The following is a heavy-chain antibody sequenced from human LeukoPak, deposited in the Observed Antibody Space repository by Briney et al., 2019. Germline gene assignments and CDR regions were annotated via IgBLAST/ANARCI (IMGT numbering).Heavy chain of an antibody. J-gene: IGHJ4*02. CDR2: IYYSGST. CDR1: SGSISSSSYY. Sequence: PSETLSLTCTVSSGSISSSSYYWGWIRQPPGKGLEWIGSIYYSGSTYYNPSLKSRVTISVDTSKNQFSLKLSSVTAADTAVYYCARHLWLVQQPFDYRGQGALVTFSS. V-gene: IGHV4-39*01. D-gene: IGHD6-19*01. CDR3: ARHLWLVQQPFDY.